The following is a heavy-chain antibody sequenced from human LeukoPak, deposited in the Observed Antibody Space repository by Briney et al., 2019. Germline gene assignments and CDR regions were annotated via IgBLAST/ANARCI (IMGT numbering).Heavy chain of an antibody. D-gene: IGHD2-2*02. Sequence: GASVKVSCKASGGTFSSYAISWVRQAPGQGLEWMGGIIPIFGTANYAQKFQGRVTITADESTSTAYMELSSLRSEDTAVYYCASKVSGLVVVPAAIPLDYWGQGTLVTVSS. CDR1: GGTFSSYA. CDR2: IIPIFGTA. J-gene: IGHJ4*02. CDR3: ASKVSGLVVVPAAIPLDY. V-gene: IGHV1-69*01.